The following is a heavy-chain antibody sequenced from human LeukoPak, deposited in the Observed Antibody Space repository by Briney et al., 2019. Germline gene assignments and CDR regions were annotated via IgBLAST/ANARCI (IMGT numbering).Heavy chain of an antibody. CDR1: GGSISSSSYY. CDR2: IYFSGST. V-gene: IGHV4-39*07. CDR3: AREGALRGYCSSTSCQGWFDP. J-gene: IGHJ5*02. Sequence: SETLSLTCTVSGGSISSSSYYWGWLRQPPGKGLEWIGSIYFSGSTYYNPSLKSRVTITVDTSKNQFSLKLSSVTAADTAVYYCAREGALRGYCSSTSCQGWFDPWGQGTRVTVSS. D-gene: IGHD2-2*01.